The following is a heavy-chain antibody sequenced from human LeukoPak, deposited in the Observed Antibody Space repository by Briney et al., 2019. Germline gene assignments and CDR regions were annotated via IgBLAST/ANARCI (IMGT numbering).Heavy chain of an antibody. V-gene: IGHV1-8*01. CDR2: MNPNSGDT. J-gene: IGHJ4*02. Sequence: GASVKVSCKASGYTFTNYDINWVRQASGQGPEWMGWMNPNSGDTGYAQKFQGRVTMTRNTSISTAYMELSSLRSEDTAVYYCARGPPESTNSDYWGQGTLVTVSS. CDR1: GYTFTNYD. CDR3: ARGPPESTNSDY.